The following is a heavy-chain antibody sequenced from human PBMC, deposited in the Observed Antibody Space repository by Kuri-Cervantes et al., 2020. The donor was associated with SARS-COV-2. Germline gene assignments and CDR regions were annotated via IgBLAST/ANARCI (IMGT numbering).Heavy chain of an antibody. J-gene: IGHJ3*02. Sequence: GGSLRLSCAASGFTFSSYWMHWVRQAPGKGLVWVSHIDSDGTGTSYADSVKGRFTISRDNAKNTLFLQMNSLRAEDTAVYYCARNPIYYDDSYDAFDIWGQGTMVTVSS. CDR3: ARNPIYYDDSYDAFDI. CDR1: GFTFSSYW. CDR2: IDSDGTGT. V-gene: IGHV3-74*01. D-gene: IGHD3-22*01.